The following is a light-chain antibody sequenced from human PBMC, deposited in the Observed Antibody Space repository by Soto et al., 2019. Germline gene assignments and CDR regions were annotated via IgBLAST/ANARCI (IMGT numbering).Light chain of an antibody. J-gene: IGLJ2*01. CDR1: SSNIGNQF. CDR3: GSWDSSLTGVV. V-gene: IGLV1-51*01. CDR2: DNN. Sequence: QAVVTQPPSVSAAPGQKVTISCSGSSSNIGNQFVSWYQQLPGTAPKLLIYDNNKRPSGIPDRFSGSKSGTSATLGIAGLQTGDEADYYCGSWDSSLTGVVFGGGTKLTVL.